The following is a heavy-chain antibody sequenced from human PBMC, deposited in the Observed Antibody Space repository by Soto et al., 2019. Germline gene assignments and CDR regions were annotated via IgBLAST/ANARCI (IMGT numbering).Heavy chain of an antibody. Sequence: GGSLRLSCAASGFTFSSYWMSWVRQAPGKGLEWVANIKQDGSEKYYVDSVKGRFTISRDNAKNSLYLQMNSLRAEDTAVYYCARDQRGWTGDCYYGMDVWGQGTTVTVSS. CDR3: ARDQRGWTGDCYYGMDV. CDR2: IKQDGSEK. D-gene: IGHD6-19*01. CDR1: GFTFSSYW. J-gene: IGHJ6*02. V-gene: IGHV3-7*01.